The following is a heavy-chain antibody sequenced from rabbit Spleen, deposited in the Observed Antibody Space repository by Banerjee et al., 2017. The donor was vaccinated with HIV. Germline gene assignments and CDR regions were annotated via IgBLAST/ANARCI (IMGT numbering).Heavy chain of an antibody. CDR1: GLDFSSYYY. CDR3: ARDGAGGSYFAL. Sequence: QSLEESGGDLVKPGASLTLTCTASGLDFSSYYYMCWVRQAPGKGLEWIGYIDPIFGITYYANWVNGRFSISRENAQNTVFLQMTSLTAADTATYFCARDGAGGSYFALWGPGTLVTVS. D-gene: IGHD8-1*01. J-gene: IGHJ4*01. CDR2: IDPIFGIT. V-gene: IGHV1S40*01.